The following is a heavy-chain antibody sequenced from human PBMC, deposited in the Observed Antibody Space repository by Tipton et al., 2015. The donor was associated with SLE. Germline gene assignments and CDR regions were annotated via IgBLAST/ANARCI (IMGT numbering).Heavy chain of an antibody. CDR3: ARRGYPGSGGAIDY. CDR2: ISHDGSVK. V-gene: IGHV3-33*05. J-gene: IGHJ4*02. Sequence: SLRLSCAASTLSFSDYGMHWVRRAPGKGLEWVASISHDGSVKYYGASVQGRFTIFRDNSKNTLSLQMNSLGPDDTAIYYCARRGYPGSGGAIDYWGQGTLVTVSS. D-gene: IGHD3-10*01. CDR1: TLSFSDYG.